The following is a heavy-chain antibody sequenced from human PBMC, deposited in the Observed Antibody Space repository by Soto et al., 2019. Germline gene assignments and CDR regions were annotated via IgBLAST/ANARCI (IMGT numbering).Heavy chain of an antibody. J-gene: IGHJ4*02. CDR1: GFTFSNAW. V-gene: IGHV3-15*07. Sequence: EVQLVESGGGLVKPGGSLRLSCAASGFTFSNAWMNWVRQAPGKGLEWVGRIKSKTDGGTTDYAAPVKGRCTISRDDSKNTLYLQMNSLKTEDTAVYSCTTKPAYSGSYSAFDYWGQGTLVTVSS. CDR3: TTKPAYSGSYSAFDY. CDR2: IKSKTDGGTT. D-gene: IGHD1-26*01.